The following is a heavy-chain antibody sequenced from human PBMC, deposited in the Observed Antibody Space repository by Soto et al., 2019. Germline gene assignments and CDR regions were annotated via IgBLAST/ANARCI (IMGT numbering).Heavy chain of an antibody. CDR1: GVSISSDN. Sequence: QVQLQESDPGLVKPSGTLSLTCAVSGVSISSDNWWTWVRQPPGKGLEWVAVISYDGSIKYYADSVKGRFTISRDNSKNTLYLQMNSLRADDTAVYYCARAEAVAGPYYFDYWGQGTLVTVSS. CDR2: ISYDGSIK. D-gene: IGHD6-19*01. J-gene: IGHJ4*02. V-gene: IGHV3-30-3*01. CDR3: ARAEAVAGPYYFDY.